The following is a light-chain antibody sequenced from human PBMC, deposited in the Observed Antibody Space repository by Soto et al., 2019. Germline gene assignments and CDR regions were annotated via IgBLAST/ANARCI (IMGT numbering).Light chain of an antibody. Sequence: DTQMTQSPSSLSASVGDRVTITCRANQGITKYLNCYQQKPGKAPKLLIYAASSLQSGVPSRFSGSGYGTDFTLTISSLQPEDSATYFCQQSNSAPLTFGGGTRVEIK. CDR2: AAS. V-gene: IGKV1-39*01. CDR1: QGITKY. J-gene: IGKJ4*01. CDR3: QQSNSAPLT.